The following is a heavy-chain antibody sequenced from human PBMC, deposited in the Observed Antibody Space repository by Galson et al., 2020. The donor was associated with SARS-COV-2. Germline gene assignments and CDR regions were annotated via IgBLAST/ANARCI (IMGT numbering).Heavy chain of an antibody. CDR2: ISGSVTYI. V-gene: IGHV3-21*01. CDR3: ARNRGGGAVTSFYYYGMDV. Sequence: GESLKISCAASGFTFSDFGMNWVRQAPGKGLEWVSSISGSVTYIYYADSVKGRFAISRDNAKNSLYLQMNTLAAEDTAVYYCARNRGGGAVTSFYYYGMDVWCQGTTVTVSS. J-gene: IGHJ6*02. D-gene: IGHD2-15*01. CDR1: GFTFSDFG.